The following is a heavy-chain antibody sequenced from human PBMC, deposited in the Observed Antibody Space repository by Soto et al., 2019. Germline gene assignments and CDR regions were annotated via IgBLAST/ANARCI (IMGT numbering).Heavy chain of an antibody. Sequence: QVQLQQWGAGLLKPSETLSLTCAVYGQSFSGHTWSWIRQSPGKGLEWIGEISQSGSTYYNPSLKTRVTSAEETSKTQFSLALNSVTAADTGVFYCARGSGIAVIPGELEDVHYDYWGQGTLVSVSS. D-gene: IGHD2-2*01. V-gene: IGHV4-34*01. CDR1: GQSFSGHT. CDR3: ARGSGIAVIPGELEDVHYDY. J-gene: IGHJ4*02. CDR2: ISQSGST.